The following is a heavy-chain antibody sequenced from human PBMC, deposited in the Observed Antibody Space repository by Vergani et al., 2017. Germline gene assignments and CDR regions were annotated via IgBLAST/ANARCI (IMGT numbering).Heavy chain of an antibody. D-gene: IGHD2-21*01. CDR1: GYTFTGYY. Sequence: QVQLVQSGAEVKKPGASVKVSCKASGYTFTGYYMHWVRQAPGQGLEWMGWINPNSGGTNYAQKFQGRVTMTRDTSISTAYRELRSLRSDDTAVYYCARALGGYSPFGWFDPWGQGTLVTVSS. CDR3: ARALGGYSPFGWFDP. J-gene: IGHJ5*02. V-gene: IGHV1-2*02. CDR2: INPNSGGT.